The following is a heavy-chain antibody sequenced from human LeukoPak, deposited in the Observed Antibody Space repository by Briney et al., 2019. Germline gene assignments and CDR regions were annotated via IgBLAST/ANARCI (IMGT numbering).Heavy chain of an antibody. J-gene: IGHJ4*02. Sequence: SVKVSCKASGGTFSSYAISWVRQAPGQGLEWMGRIIPILGIANYAQKFQGRVTITADKSTSTAYMELSSLRSEDTAMYYCARMTAAGTLWDYWGQGTLVTVSS. CDR2: IIPILGIA. CDR3: ARMTAAGTLWDY. D-gene: IGHD6-13*01. V-gene: IGHV1-69*04. CDR1: GGTFSSYA.